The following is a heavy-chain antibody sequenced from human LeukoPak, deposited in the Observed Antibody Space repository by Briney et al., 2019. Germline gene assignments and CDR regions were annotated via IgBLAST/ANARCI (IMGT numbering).Heavy chain of an antibody. D-gene: IGHD5-18*01. CDR1: GGSFSGYY. CDR2: INHSGST. V-gene: IGHV4-34*01. CDR3: AITNRGYSYGLTP. Sequence: PSETLSLTCAVYGGSFSGYYWSWIRQPPGKGLEWIGEINHSGSTNYNPSLESRVTISVDTSKNQFSLKLSSVTAADTAVYYCAITNRGYSYGLTPWGQGTLVTVSS. J-gene: IGHJ5*02.